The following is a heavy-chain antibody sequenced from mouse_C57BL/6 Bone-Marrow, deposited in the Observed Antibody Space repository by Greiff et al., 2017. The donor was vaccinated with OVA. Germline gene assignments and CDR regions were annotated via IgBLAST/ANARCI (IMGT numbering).Heavy chain of an antibody. J-gene: IGHJ4*01. CDR1: GFSLTSYG. D-gene: IGHD1-1*01. Sequence: VKLVESGPGLVAPSQSLSITCTVSGFSLTSYGVHWVRQPPGKGLEWLVVIWSDGSTTYNSALKSRLSISKDNSKSQVFLKMNSLQTDDTAMYYCARHNYGSVYAMDYWGQGTSVTVSS. CDR3: ARHNYGSVYAMDY. V-gene: IGHV2-6-1*01. CDR2: IWSDGST.